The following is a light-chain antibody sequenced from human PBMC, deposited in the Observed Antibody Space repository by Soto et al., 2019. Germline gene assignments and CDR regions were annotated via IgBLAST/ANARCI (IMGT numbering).Light chain of an antibody. CDR1: SSDVGGYKY. V-gene: IGLV2-14*01. CDR2: EVS. CDR3: SSYTSTNTPV. Sequence: QSALTQPASVSGSPGQSITISCTGTSSDVGGYKYVSWYQHHPGKAPKLMISEVSNRPSGVSNRFSGSKSGNTASLTISGLQAEDEAVYYCSSYTSTNTPVFGGGTKLTVL. J-gene: IGLJ2*01.